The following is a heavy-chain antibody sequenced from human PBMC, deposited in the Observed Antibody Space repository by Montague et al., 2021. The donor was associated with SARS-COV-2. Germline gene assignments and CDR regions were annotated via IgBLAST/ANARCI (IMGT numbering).Heavy chain of an antibody. CDR1: GGSISSYY. CDR3: AREAWFGDKTSASEYYGMDV. CDR2: IYTSGST. V-gene: IGHV4-4*07. D-gene: IGHD3-10*01. Sequence: SETLSLTCTVYGGSISSYYWSWIRQPSGKGLEWIGRIYTSGSTNYNPSLKSRVTMSVDTSKNQFSLKLSSVTAADTAVYYCAREAWFGDKTSASEYYGMDVWAKGPTVPASS. J-gene: IGHJ6*04.